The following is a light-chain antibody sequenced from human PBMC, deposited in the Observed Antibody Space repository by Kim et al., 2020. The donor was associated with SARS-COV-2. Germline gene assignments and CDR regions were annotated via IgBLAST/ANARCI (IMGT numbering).Light chain of an antibody. CDR2: AVS. Sequence: DIQMTQSPSSLSASVGDRVTITCRASQVIGSDLGWYQQKPGKGPERLIYAVSSLQSGVPSRFSGSGSGTEFTLTISSLQPEDFATYYCLQHYSYSWTFGQGTKVDIK. CDR1: QVIGSD. CDR3: LQHYSYSWT. V-gene: IGKV1-17*01. J-gene: IGKJ1*01.